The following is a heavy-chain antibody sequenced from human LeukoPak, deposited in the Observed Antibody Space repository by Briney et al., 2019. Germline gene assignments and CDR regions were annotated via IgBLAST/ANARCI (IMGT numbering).Heavy chain of an antibody. D-gene: IGHD6-13*01. V-gene: IGHV3-53*01. CDR1: GFTFGDFA. Sequence: PGRSLRLSCTTSGFTFGDFAMSWFRQAPGKGLEWVSVIYSGGSTYYADSVKGRFTISRDNSKNTLYLQMNSLRAEDTAVYYCARPLGSSWYPYYMDVWGKGTTVTVSS. CDR2: IYSGGST. CDR3: ARPLGSSWYPYYMDV. J-gene: IGHJ6*03.